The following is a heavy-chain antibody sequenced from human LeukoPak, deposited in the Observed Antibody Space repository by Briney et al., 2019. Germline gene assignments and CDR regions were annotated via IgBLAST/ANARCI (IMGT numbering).Heavy chain of an antibody. V-gene: IGHV3-15*01. CDR1: GFTFSKAW. D-gene: IGHD5-18*01. J-gene: IGHJ6*02. Sequence: PGGSLRLSCAASGFTFSKAWMIWVRQAPGEGLEWVGRIKRKNDGGTTDYAAPVKGRFTISRDDSKNTLYLQMNSLKTEDTAVFYCTTSQGRYSYGYYGMDVWGQGTTVTVSS. CDR3: TTSQGRYSYGYYGMDV. CDR2: IKRKNDGGTT.